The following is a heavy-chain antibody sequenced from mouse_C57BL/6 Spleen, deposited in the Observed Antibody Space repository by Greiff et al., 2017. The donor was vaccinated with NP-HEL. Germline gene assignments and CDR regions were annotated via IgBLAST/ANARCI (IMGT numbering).Heavy chain of an antibody. D-gene: IGHD2-5*01. V-gene: IGHV1-80*01. CDR2: IYPGDGDT. J-gene: IGHJ1*03. CDR3: ARAYYSNYVEYFDV. Sequence: VKLMESGAELVKPGASVKISCKASGYAFSSYWMNWVKQRPGKGLEWIGQIYPGDGDTNYNGKFKGKATLTADKSSSTAYMQLSSLTSEDSAVYFCARAYYSNYVEYFDVWGTGTTVTVSS. CDR1: GYAFSSYW.